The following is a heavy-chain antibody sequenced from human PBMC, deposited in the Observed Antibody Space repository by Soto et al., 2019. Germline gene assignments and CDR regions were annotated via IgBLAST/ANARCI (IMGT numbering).Heavy chain of an antibody. CDR3: ARENQSHSDNSRSYYFDY. J-gene: IGHJ4*01. V-gene: IGHV3-48*03. CDR1: GFTFRNYE. D-gene: IGHD3-22*01. CDR2: ISNSGSTF. Sequence: VGSLRLACAASGFTFRNYEMNWVRQAPGKGLEWVSYISNSGSTFYYADSVRGRFTISRDNAENSLYLQVNTLRDEDTAVYYCARENQSHSDNSRSYYFDYWGHGTMVTVYS.